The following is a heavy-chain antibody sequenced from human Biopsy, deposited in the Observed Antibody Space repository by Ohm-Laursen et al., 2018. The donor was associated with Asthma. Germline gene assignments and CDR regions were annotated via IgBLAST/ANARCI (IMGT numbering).Heavy chain of an antibody. CDR1: GGSVSTGSYY. CDR2: IYYTGSD. J-gene: IGHJ6*02. CDR3: ARGPNYHGSGRAPIGMDV. V-gene: IGHV4-61*01. Sequence: GTLSLTWTVSGGSVSTGSYYWSWIRQPPGKGLEWLGYIYYTGSDNYNPSLKSRVTISVDTSKNQFSLGLNSVAAADTAVYYCARGPNYHGSGRAPIGMDVWGQGTTVTVSS. D-gene: IGHD3-10*01.